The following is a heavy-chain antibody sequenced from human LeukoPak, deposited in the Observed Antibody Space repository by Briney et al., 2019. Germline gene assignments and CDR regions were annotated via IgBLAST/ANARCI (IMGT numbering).Heavy chain of an antibody. D-gene: IGHD4-17*01. CDR3: ATGASKVTTDFANY. V-gene: IGHV5-10-1*01. CDR1: GYSFTNYC. CDR2: IDPSDSYT. J-gene: IGHJ4*02. Sequence: GESLKISCKASGYSFTNYCISWVRQMPGKGLDGMGRIDPSDSYTKYSPSFEGHVTISVDKSISTAFLQWHSLKASDSAMYYCATGASKVTTDFANYWGQGTQVAVSS.